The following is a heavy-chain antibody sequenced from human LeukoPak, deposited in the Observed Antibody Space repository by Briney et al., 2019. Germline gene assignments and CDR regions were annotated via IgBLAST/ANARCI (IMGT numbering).Heavy chain of an antibody. V-gene: IGHV4-34*01. J-gene: IGHJ5*02. CDR1: EGSFSGYY. Sequence: PSETLSLTCAVYEGSFSGYYWSWIRQSPGKGLEWIGEINYSGSTNYNPSLKSRVTISVDTSKNQFSLKLSSVTAADTAVYYCARGKPDILTADPWGQGTLVTVSA. CDR3: ARGKPDILTADP. D-gene: IGHD3-9*01. CDR2: INYSGST.